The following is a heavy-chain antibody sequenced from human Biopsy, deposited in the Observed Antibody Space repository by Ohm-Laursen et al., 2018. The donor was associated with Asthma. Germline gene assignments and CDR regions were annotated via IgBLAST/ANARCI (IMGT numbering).Heavy chain of an antibody. CDR2: LSYDGSNK. CDR3: ASYEVVTAILPMDV. CDR1: GFTFRSYG. J-gene: IGHJ6*02. Sequence: SLRLSCAASGFTFRSYGMHWVRQAPGKGLEWVAFLSYDGSNKYYGDSVKGRFTISRDDSKNTLYLQMDSLRAEDTAVYYCASYEVVTAILPMDVWGQGTTVTVSS. V-gene: IGHV3-30*03. D-gene: IGHD2-21*02.